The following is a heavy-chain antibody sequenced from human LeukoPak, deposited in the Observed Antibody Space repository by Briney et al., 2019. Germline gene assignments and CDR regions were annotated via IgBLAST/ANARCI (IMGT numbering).Heavy chain of an antibody. V-gene: IGHV3-30-3*01. Sequence: GGSLRLSCAASGFTFSSYAMHWVRQAPGKGLAWVAIISYDGSDKYYADSVKGRLTISRDNSKSTLYLQMISLRTEDTAVYYCARADGSVAGPPSGHWGQGTLVTVSS. D-gene: IGHD6-19*01. CDR1: GFTFSSYA. J-gene: IGHJ4*02. CDR2: ISYDGSDK. CDR3: ARADGSVAGPPSGH.